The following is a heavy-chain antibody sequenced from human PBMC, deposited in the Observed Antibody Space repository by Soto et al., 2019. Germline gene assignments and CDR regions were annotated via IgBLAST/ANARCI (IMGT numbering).Heavy chain of an antibody. Sequence: SLRLSCAASGFTFSSYGMHWVRQAPGKGLEWVAVISYDGSNKYYADSVKGRFTISRDNSKNTLYLQMNSLRAEDTAVYYCAKLYDSSGYHIYWGHGTLVTVSS. CDR3: AKLYDSSGYHIY. CDR1: GFTFSSYG. J-gene: IGHJ4*01. D-gene: IGHD3-22*01. CDR2: ISYDGSNK. V-gene: IGHV3-30*18.